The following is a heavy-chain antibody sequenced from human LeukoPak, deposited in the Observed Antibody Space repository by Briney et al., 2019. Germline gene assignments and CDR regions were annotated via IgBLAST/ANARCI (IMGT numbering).Heavy chain of an antibody. Sequence: ASVKVSCKGTGYNFINFGISWVRQAPGQGPEWMGWISPYNGNTNYAHKFQGRVTMTADTSTSTAYMELRTLRSDDTAMYYCARAGDLSYTHWFDPWGQGTLVTVSS. CDR1: GYNFINFG. CDR2: ISPYNGNT. D-gene: IGHD3-16*02. J-gene: IGHJ5*02. V-gene: IGHV1-18*01. CDR3: ARAGDLSYTHWFDP.